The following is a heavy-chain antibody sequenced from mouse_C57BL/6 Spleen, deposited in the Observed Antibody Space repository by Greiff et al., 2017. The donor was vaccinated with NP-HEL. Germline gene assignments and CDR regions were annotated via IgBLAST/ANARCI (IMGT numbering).Heavy chain of an antibody. D-gene: IGHD1-1*01. V-gene: IGHV1-55*01. J-gene: IGHJ2*01. CDR3: ARGVYYGSSIFDY. CDR1: GYTFTSYW. CDR2: IYPGSGST. Sequence: VQLQQPGAELVKPGASVKMSCKASGYTFTSYWITWVKQRPGQGLEWIGDIYPGSGSTNYNEKFKSKATLTVDTSSSTAYMQLSSLTSEDSAVYDCARGVYYGSSIFDYWGQGTTLTVSS.